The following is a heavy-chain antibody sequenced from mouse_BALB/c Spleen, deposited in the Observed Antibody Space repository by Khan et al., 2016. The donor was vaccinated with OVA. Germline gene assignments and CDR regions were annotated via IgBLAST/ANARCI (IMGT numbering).Heavy chain of an antibody. CDR3: ARGASYWYFDV. CDR1: AYTFTNYG. V-gene: IGHV9-1*02. Sequence: QIQLVQSGPELKKPGETVKLSCKASAYTFTNYGMNWVKPSPGKGLKWMGWINTYTGEPTYTAAFKGRFAFSLETSASTSYLQRNNLNNEDMATDVCARGASYWYFDVWGAGTTVTVSS. CDR2: INTYTGEP. J-gene: IGHJ1*01.